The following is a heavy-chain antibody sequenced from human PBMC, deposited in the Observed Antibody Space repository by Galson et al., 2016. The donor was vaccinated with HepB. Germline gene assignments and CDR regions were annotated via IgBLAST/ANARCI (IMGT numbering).Heavy chain of an antibody. D-gene: IGHD5-24*01. J-gene: IGHJ5*02. Sequence: SLRLSCAASGFSFSNFAMNWVRQAPEKGLEWVSGIGGSGVTTHYADAVKGRFTISRDNSKNTLYLQMNSLTVEDTAIYYCVKGRLQGGWFGPWGQGTLATVSS. V-gene: IGHV3-23*01. CDR2: IGGSGVTT. CDR1: GFSFSNFA. CDR3: VKGRLQGGWFGP.